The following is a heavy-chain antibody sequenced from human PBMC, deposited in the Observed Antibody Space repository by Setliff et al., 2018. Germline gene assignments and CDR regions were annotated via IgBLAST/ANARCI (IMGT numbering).Heavy chain of an antibody. Sequence: PGGSLRLSCAASGFTFSTYRFHWVRQAPGKGLEWVAVIWHDGGEKYYADSVKGRFTISRDNSKNTLYLQMNSLRAEDTAVYYCARDLVLTRFDLWGRGTLVTVSS. CDR2: IWHDGGEK. V-gene: IGHV3-33*08. CDR1: GFTFSTYR. CDR3: ARDLVLTRFDL. J-gene: IGHJ2*01. D-gene: IGHD2-8*02.